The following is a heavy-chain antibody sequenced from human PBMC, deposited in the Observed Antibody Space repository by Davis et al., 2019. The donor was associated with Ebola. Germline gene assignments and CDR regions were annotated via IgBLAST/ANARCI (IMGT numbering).Heavy chain of an antibody. CDR3: ARDRGDSSGYYYRQYYFDY. Sequence: PGGSLRLSCAASGFTFSSYGMHWVRQAPGKGLEWVAVISYDGSNKYYADSVKGRFTISRDNSKNTLYLQMNSLRAEDTAVYYCARDRGDSSGYYYRQYYFDYWGQGTLVTVSS. D-gene: IGHD3-22*01. CDR2: ISYDGSNK. J-gene: IGHJ4*02. CDR1: GFTFSSYG. V-gene: IGHV3-30*03.